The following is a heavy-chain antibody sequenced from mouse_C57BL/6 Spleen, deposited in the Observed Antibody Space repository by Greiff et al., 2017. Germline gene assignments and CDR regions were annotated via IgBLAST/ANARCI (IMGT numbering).Heavy chain of an antibody. J-gene: IGHJ2*01. CDR2: IHPNSGST. CDR1: GYTFTSYW. V-gene: IGHV1-64*01. CDR3: ARPSSGYPYYFDY. D-gene: IGHD3-2*02. Sequence: QVQLQQPGAELVKPGASVKLSCKASGYTFTSYWMHWVKQRPGQGLEWIGMIHPNSGSTNYNEKFKSKATLTVDKSSSTAYMQLSSLTSEDAAVYYCARPSSGYPYYFDYWGQGTTLTVAS.